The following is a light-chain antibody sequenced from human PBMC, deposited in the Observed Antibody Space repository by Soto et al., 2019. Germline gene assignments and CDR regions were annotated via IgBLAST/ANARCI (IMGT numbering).Light chain of an antibody. Sequence: QSALTQPASVSGAPGKTVSISCTGTTTNLGSVYDVHWYRHLPGTAPTLLISDNTNRPSGGPDRFSCSKSGTSASLAISGLQSEDEADYYCQSYDNSRRAYVFGPGIKVTVL. V-gene: IGLV1-40*01. CDR3: QSYDNSRRAYV. J-gene: IGLJ1*01. CDR1: TTNLGSVYD. CDR2: DNT.